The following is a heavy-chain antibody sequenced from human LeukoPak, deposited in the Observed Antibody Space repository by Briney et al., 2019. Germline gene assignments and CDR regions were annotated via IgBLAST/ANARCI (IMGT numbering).Heavy chain of an antibody. CDR1: GFSLTSRGVL. CDR3: VHRFDTSGARPYCFDY. J-gene: IGHJ4*02. Sequence: SGPTLVKPTQTLTLPYPFSGFSLTSRGVLVGWIRQSPGKALEFLALVYWDDGERYSPSLTSRLSITKDTSKNQVILILTDVDPVDTATYYCVHRFDTSGARPYCFDYWGQGILVTVSS. V-gene: IGHV2-5*02. CDR2: VYWDDGE. D-gene: IGHD3-22*01.